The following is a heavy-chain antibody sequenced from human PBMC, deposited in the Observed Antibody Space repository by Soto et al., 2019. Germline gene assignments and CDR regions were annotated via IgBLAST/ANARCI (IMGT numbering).Heavy chain of an antibody. J-gene: IGHJ4*02. D-gene: IGHD3-16*01. CDR2: IVVGSGNT. Sequence: QMQLVQSGPEVKKPGTSVKVSCKASGFTFTSSAVQWVRQARGQRLEWIGWIVVGSGNTNYEQKFQERVHITSDMSTSTAYMEQGILRSEDPAVYSCAAVAGEYWGQGNLVTVSS. CDR1: GFTFTSSA. V-gene: IGHV1-58*01. CDR3: AAVAGEY.